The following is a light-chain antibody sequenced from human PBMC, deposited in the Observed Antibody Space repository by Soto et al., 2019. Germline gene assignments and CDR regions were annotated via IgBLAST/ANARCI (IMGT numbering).Light chain of an antibody. CDR2: GAS. Sequence: IVMTQSPATLSVSPGERATLCCRSSQSVSSNLAWYQQKPGQAPRLLIYGASTRATGIPARFSGSGSGTEFTLTISSLQSEDFAVYYCQQYNNWPTITFGQGTRLEI. J-gene: IGKJ5*01. CDR1: QSVSSN. CDR3: QQYNNWPTIT. V-gene: IGKV3-15*01.